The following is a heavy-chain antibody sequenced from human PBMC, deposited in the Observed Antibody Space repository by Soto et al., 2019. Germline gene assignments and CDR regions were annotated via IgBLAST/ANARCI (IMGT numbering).Heavy chain of an antibody. J-gene: IGHJ5*02. Sequence: ASVKVSCKASGYTFTGYYMHWVRQAPGQGLEWMGWINPNSGGTNYAQKFQGRVTMIRDTSISTAYMELSRLRSDDTAVYYCARSYCSGGSCRAFDPWGQGTLVTVSS. CDR1: GYTFTGYY. CDR3: ARSYCSGGSCRAFDP. D-gene: IGHD2-15*01. V-gene: IGHV1-2*02. CDR2: INPNSGGT.